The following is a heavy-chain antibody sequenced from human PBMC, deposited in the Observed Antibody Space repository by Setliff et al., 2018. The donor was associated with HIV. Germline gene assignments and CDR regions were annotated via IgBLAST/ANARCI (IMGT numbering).Heavy chain of an antibody. CDR2: MSPNSGVT. J-gene: IGHJ6*04. D-gene: IGHD3-10*01. CDR3: ASGKGVGGVVITDGLDV. CDR1: GHTFSNSD. Sequence: ASVKVSCKPSGHTFSNSDIHWVRRATGQGLEWMGWMSPNSGVTGYALEFHDRVTMTRDTSISTAYLELRTLTSEDTAVYYCASGKGVGGVVITDGLDVWGKGTTVTVSS. V-gene: IGHV1-8*02.